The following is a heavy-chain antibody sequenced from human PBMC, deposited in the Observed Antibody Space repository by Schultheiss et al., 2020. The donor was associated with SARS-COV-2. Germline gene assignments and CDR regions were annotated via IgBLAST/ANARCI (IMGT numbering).Heavy chain of an antibody. CDR1: GGSISSRHYH. CDR2: IHTSGST. Sequence: SETLSLTCNVSGGSISSRHYHWAWIRQPPGKGLEWIGRIHTSGSTNYNPSLRSRVTISVDTSKNQFSLQLNSVTPEDTAVYYCARAHYYDSSGYNYYYGMDVWGQGTTVTVSS. CDR3: ARAHYYDSSGYNYYYGMDV. V-gene: IGHV4-39*07. D-gene: IGHD3-22*01. J-gene: IGHJ6*02.